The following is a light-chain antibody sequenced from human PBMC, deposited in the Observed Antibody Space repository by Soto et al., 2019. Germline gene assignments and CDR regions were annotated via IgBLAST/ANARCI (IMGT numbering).Light chain of an antibody. CDR1: ESIGDY. J-gene: IGKJ5*01. CDR3: QQYVTSPSIN. CDR2: AAS. V-gene: IGKV3-20*01. Sequence: EIVFTQSPGALSLSPVDRATLSCWASESIGDYLAWYQQRPGQAPRLLIYAASRRASGTPHRFSGSGSERAFTLAISGLEPADFGVYYCQQYVTSPSINFGQGTRLEIK.